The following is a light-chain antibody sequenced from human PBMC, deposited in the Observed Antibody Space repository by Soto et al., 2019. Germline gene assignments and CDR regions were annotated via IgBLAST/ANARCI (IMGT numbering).Light chain of an antibody. CDR3: CSYAGRYSWV. CDR2: DIT. V-gene: IGLV2-11*01. CDR1: SSDVGGYDY. Sequence: QSVLTQPRSVSGSPGQSGTISCTGTSSDVGGYDYVSWYQQHPGIAPQLILYDITKRPSGVPDRFSGSKSGNTASLTISGLQAEDEADYYCCSYAGRYSWVFGGGTKVTVL. J-gene: IGLJ3*02.